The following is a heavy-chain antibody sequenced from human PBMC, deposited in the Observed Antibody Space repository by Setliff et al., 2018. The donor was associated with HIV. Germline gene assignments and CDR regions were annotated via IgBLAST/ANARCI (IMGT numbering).Heavy chain of an antibody. CDR1: GGSFTDKY. D-gene: IGHD3-16*01. Sequence: PSETLSLTCTVSGGSFTDKYWTWIRQPPGKGLEWIGYIYPSGSTKYNTSLKRRVTISVDTSKKEFSLKLRSVTAADTAVYYCARGDMGPVDYYFYFMDVWGKGTTVTVSS. V-gene: IGHV4-4*09. CDR2: IYPSGST. CDR3: ARGDMGPVDYYFYFMDV. J-gene: IGHJ6*03.